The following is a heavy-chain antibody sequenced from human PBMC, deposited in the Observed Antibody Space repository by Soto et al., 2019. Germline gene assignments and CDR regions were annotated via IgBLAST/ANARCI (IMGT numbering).Heavy chain of an antibody. CDR1: GDSVSSNSAA. Sequence: SQTLSLTCAISGDSVSSNSAAWNWISQSPSRGLEWLGRTYYRSKWYNDYAVSVKSRITINPDTSKNQFSLQLNSVTPEDTAVYYCARDPQDYYYYYYGMDVWGQGTTVTVSS. CDR2: TYYRSKWYN. CDR3: ARDPQDYYYYYYGMDV. V-gene: IGHV6-1*01. J-gene: IGHJ6*02.